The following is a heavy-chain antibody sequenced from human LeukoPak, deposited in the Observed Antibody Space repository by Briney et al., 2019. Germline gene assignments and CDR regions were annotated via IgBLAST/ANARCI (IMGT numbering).Heavy chain of an antibody. J-gene: IGHJ4*02. Sequence: SETLSLTCAVYGGSFSGYYWSWIRQPPGKGLEWIGEIYHSGSTNYNPSLKSRVTISVDKSKNQFSLKLSSVTAADTAVYYCARVRGPLAAADYWGQGTLVTVSS. D-gene: IGHD6-13*01. V-gene: IGHV4-34*01. CDR1: GGSFSGYY. CDR2: IYHSGST. CDR3: ARVRGPLAAADY.